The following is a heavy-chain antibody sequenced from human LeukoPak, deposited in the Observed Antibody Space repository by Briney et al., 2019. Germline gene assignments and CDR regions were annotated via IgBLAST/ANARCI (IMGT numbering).Heavy chain of an antibody. V-gene: IGHV1-8*03. J-gene: IGHJ4*02. D-gene: IGHD3-10*01. CDR2: MNPNSGNT. CDR1: GYTFTSYD. Sequence: GASVKVSCKASGYTFTSYDINWVRQATGQGLEWMGWMNPNSGNTGYAQKFQGRVTITRNTSISTAYMELSSLRSEDTAVYYCARRYGSGSYRQYYFDYWGQGTLVTVSS. CDR3: ARRYGSGSYRQYYFDY.